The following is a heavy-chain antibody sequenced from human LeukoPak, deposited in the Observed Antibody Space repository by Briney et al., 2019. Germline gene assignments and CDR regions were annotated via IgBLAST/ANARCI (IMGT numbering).Heavy chain of an antibody. D-gene: IGHD3-10*01. CDR3: AKDGSGSYPNWFDP. CDR2: ITGSGGST. Sequence: GGSLRLSCAASGFTFSSYAMSWVRQAPGKGLGWVSGITGSGGSTYYADSVKGRFTISRDNSKNTVYLQMNSLRAEDTAVYYCAKDGSGSYPNWFDPWGQGTLVTVSS. CDR1: GFTFSSYA. J-gene: IGHJ5*02. V-gene: IGHV3-23*01.